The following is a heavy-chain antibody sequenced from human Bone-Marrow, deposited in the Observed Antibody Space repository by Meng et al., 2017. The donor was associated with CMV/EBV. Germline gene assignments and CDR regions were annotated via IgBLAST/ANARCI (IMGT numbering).Heavy chain of an antibody. D-gene: IGHD7-27*01. J-gene: IGHJ4*02. CDR3: ARDGDARGLFDY. V-gene: IGHV3-33*01. Sequence: AATGFSFSTYGMHWVRQGPGEGLEWVAVMWYDGSNKRYAASMKGRFTISRDNSKNTLYLQMNTLRAADTAVYYCARDGDARGLFDYWGQGTLVTVSS. CDR1: GFSFSTYG. CDR2: MWYDGSNK.